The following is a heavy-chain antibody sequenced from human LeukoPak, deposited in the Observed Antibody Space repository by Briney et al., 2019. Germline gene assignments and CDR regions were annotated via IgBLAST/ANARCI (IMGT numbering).Heavy chain of an antibody. CDR1: GYTFTGYY. CDR3: ARDYYYDSSGSFDY. Sequence: ASVKVSCKASGYTFTGYYMHWVRQAPGQGLEWMGWINPNSGGTNYAQKFQGRVTMTRDTSISTAYLELSRLRSDETAGYYCARDYYYDSSGSFDYWGQGTLVTVSS. D-gene: IGHD3-22*01. J-gene: IGHJ4*02. V-gene: IGHV1-2*02. CDR2: INPNSGGT.